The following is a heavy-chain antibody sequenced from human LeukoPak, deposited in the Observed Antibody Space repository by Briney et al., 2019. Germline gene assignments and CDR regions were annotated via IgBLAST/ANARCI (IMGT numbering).Heavy chain of an antibody. D-gene: IGHD3-22*01. CDR2: IYHSGST. CDR3: AREKSYYDSSGYYGPGAFDI. Sequence: SETLSLTCAVSGGSISSGGYSRSWIRQPPGKGLEWIGYIYHSGSTYYNPSLKSRVTISVDRSKNQFSLKLSSVTAADTAVYYCAREKSYYDSSGYYGPGAFDIWGQGTMVTVSS. CDR1: GGSISSGGYS. V-gene: IGHV4-30-2*01. J-gene: IGHJ3*02.